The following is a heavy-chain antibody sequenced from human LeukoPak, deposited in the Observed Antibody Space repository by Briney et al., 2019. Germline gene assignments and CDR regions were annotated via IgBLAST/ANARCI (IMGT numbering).Heavy chain of an antibody. D-gene: IGHD6-13*01. J-gene: IGHJ4*02. Sequence: PSETLSLTCTVSGVSISSFYWSWIRQPPGKALEWIAYIYYTGSTNSNPSLKSRVTISVDTSKNQFSLKLSSVTAADTAVYYCAREESSWYVVFDYWGQGTLVTVSS. CDR1: GVSISSFY. V-gene: IGHV4-59*12. CDR3: AREESSWYVVFDY. CDR2: IYYTGST.